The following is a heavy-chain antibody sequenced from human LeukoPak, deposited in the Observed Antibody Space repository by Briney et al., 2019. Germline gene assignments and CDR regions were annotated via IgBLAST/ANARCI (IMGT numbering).Heavy chain of an antibody. D-gene: IGHD6-6*01. V-gene: IGHV4-4*02. J-gene: IGHJ4*02. CDR2: IYSSGST. CDR3: ARVSSRNGDFDY. Sequence: PSETLSLTCAVSGGPIISTNWWSWVRQPPGKGLEWIGKIYSSGSTNYNPSLKSRVTILVDNSNNQFSLRLTSVTAADTAVYYCARVSSRNGDFDYWGQGTLVTVSS. CDR1: GGPIISTNW.